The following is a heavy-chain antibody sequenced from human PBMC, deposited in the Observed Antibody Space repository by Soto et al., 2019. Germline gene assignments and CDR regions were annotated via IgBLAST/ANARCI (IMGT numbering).Heavy chain of an antibody. CDR2: ISGSGGST. CDR1: GFTFSSYA. J-gene: IGHJ4*02. V-gene: IGHV3-23*01. Sequence: EVQLLESGGGLVQPGGSLRLSCAASGFTFSSYAMSWVRQAPGKGLEWVSAISGSGGSTYYADSVKGRFTISRDNSKNTLYLQMNSLRAEDTAVYYCAKDRGFVVVVAATLFDYWGQGTLVTVSS. D-gene: IGHD2-15*01. CDR3: AKDRGFVVVVAATLFDY.